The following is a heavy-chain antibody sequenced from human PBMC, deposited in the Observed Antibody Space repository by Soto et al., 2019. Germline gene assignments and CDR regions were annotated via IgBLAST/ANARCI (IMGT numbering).Heavy chain of an antibody. CDR2: INHSGST. D-gene: IGHD5-18*01. Sequence: SETLSLTCAVYGGSFSGYYWSWIRQPPGKGLEWIGEINHSGSTNYNPSLKSRVTISVDTSKNQFSLKLSSVTAADTAVYYCARQSRGYSYGRYFDYWGQGTLVTVSS. J-gene: IGHJ4*02. V-gene: IGHV4-34*01. CDR3: ARQSRGYSYGRYFDY. CDR1: GGSFSGYY.